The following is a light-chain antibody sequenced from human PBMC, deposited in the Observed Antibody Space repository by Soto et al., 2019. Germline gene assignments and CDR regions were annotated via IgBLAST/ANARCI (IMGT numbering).Light chain of an antibody. CDR3: YSYAGSYTFYV. J-gene: IGLJ1*01. CDR1: SSDVGGYNY. CDR2: DVS. Sequence: SVLTQPRSVSGSPGQSVTISCTGTSSDVGGYNYVSWYQQYPGKAPKLMIYDVSKRPSGVPDRFSGSKSGNTASLTISGLQAEDEADYYCYSYAGSYTFYVFGTGTKVTV. V-gene: IGLV2-11*01.